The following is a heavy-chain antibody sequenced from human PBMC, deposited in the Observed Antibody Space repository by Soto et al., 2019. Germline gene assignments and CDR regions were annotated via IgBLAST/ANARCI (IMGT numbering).Heavy chain of an antibody. V-gene: IGHV3-9*01. CDR2: ISWNSGSI. CDR3: EKDGLTSIFVLVYACVVN. Sequence: EVQLVESGGDLVQPGRSLRLSCAASGFTFGDYGMHWVRQAPGKGLEWVSGISWNSGSIVYTDSVKGRITISRDNAKNSLHLQMDRLTPEDTDLSLREKDGLTSIFVLVYACVVNWGPGKMLTVSS. CDR1: GFTFGDYG. D-gene: IGHD3-3*01. J-gene: IGHJ3*02.